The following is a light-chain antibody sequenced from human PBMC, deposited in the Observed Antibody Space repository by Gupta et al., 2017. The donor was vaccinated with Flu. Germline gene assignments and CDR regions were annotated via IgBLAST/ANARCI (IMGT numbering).Light chain of an antibody. CDR3: SSYTRIDTVV. Sequence: TSSEVGDYDYVSWYQHHPGQAPKLILYEVKNRPSGISDRVSGSKSGKTASLTISGLQAEDEAHYFCSSYTRIDTVVFGGGTKLTVL. V-gene: IGLV2-14*01. J-gene: IGLJ3*02. CDR2: EVK. CDR1: SSEVGDYDY.